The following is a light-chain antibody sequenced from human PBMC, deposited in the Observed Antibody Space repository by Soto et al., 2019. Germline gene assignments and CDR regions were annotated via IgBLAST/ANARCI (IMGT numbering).Light chain of an antibody. CDR3: SSDAGRGIYV. CDR1: SSDVGGYNF. Sequence: QSVLTQPPSASGSPGQSVTISCTGTSSDVGGYNFVSWYQQHPGKSPKLMIYEVSKRPSGVPDRFSGSKSGNTASLTVSGLQAEDDADYYCSSDAGRGIYVLGTGTKVTVL. J-gene: IGLJ1*01. V-gene: IGLV2-8*01. CDR2: EVS.